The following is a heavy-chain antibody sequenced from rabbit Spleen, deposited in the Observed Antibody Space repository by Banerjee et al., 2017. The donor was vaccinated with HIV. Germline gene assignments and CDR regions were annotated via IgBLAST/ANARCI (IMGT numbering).Heavy chain of an antibody. D-gene: IGHD8-1*01. Sequence: QEQLVESGGGLVKPGASLTLTCTASGFSFSSSYDMCWVRQAPGKGLEWVACAYAGSSASTYSATWAKGRFTISKTSSTTVTLQMTSLTAADTATYFCARDTGTSFSTYGMDLWGPGTLVTVS. CDR2: AYAGSSAST. V-gene: IGHV1S45*01. CDR1: GFSFSSSYD. J-gene: IGHJ6*01. CDR3: ARDTGTSFSTYGMDL.